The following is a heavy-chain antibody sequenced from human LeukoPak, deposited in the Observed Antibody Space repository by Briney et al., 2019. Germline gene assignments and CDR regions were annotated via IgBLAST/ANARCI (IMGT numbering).Heavy chain of an antibody. CDR1: GFTFSSYA. CDR3: ARGLFDY. V-gene: IGHV3-21*01. CDR2: ISSSSSYI. Sequence: GSLRLSCAASGFTFSSYAMSWVRQAPGKGLEWVSSISSSSSYIYYAGSVKGRFTISRDNAKNSLYLQMNSLRAEDTAVYYCARGLFDYWGQGTLVTVSS. J-gene: IGHJ4*02.